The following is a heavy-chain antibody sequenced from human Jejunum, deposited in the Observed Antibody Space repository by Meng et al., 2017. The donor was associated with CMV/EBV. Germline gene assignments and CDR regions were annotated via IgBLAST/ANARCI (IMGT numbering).Heavy chain of an antibody. CDR3: VRDNRGGNWQ. J-gene: IGHJ1*01. D-gene: IGHD1-1*01. V-gene: IGHV3-21*01. Sequence: AGSGFTFSNYNMTWVRQAPGKGLEWVSSITPTGTSVYYADSMRGRFTISRDNGKNSVYLKLNSLRVEDTAMFYCVRDNRGGNWQWGQGTQVTVSS. CDR2: ITPTGTSV. CDR1: GFTFSNYN.